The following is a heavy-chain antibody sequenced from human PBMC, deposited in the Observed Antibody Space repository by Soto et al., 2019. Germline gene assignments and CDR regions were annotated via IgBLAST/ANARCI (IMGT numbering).Heavy chain of an antibody. CDR3: ARGSGSFVYGMDV. J-gene: IGHJ6*01. CDR2: INPRGGST. D-gene: IGHD3-10*01. Sequence: QVQLVQSGAEVKKPGASVKVSCIASGYTLSDYFMHWVRQAPGQGLEWMGTINPRGGSTRYAQDCQARATMTSETTASAVLMELSSLRSDDTDVFYCARGSGSFVYGMDVWGQGTTVTVSS. CDR1: GYTLSDYF. V-gene: IGHV1-46*01.